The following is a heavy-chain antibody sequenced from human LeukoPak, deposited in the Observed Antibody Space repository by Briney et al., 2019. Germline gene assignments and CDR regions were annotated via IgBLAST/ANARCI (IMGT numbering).Heavy chain of an antibody. Sequence: PGGSLRLSCAASGFTFSSYAMSWVRQAPGKGLEWVSAISGSGGSTYYADSVKGRFTISRDNSKNTLYLQMNSLRAEDTAVYYCARVRSSGWYETFDYWGQGTLVTVSS. CDR3: ARVRSSGWYETFDY. CDR1: GFTFSSYA. V-gene: IGHV3-23*01. CDR2: ISGSGGST. D-gene: IGHD6-19*01. J-gene: IGHJ4*02.